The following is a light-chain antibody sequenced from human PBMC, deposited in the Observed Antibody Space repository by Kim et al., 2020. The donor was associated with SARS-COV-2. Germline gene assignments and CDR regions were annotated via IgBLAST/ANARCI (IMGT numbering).Light chain of an antibody. Sequence: QTAHTTRTGNNNKGGNERAAELHQHQGHPPKFLSYRNNNRPSGISERLSASRSGNTASLTITGLQPEDEADYYCSAWDSSLNAWVFGGGTQLTVL. CDR1: NNKGGNER. CDR3: SAWDSSLNAWV. CDR2: RNN. J-gene: IGLJ2*01. V-gene: IGLV10-54*01.